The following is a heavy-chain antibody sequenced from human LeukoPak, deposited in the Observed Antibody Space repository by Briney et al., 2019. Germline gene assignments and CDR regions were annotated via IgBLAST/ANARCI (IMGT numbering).Heavy chain of an antibody. J-gene: IGHJ4*02. CDR3: ARGGRIAAAGTFFDY. Sequence: PSETLSLTCAAYGGSFRGYYWSWIRQPPGKGLEWIGEINHSGSTNYNPSLKSRVTISVDTSKNQFSLKLSSVTAADTAVYYCARGGRIAAAGTFFDYWGQGTLVTVSS. CDR2: INHSGST. V-gene: IGHV4-34*01. D-gene: IGHD6-13*01. CDR1: GGSFRGYY.